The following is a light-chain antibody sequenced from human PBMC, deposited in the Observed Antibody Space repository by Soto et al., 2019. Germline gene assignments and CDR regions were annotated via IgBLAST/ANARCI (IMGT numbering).Light chain of an antibody. CDR1: SSDVGGYNY. Sequence: QSALTQPASVSGSPGQTITISCTGTSSDVGGYNYVSWYQQHPGKAPNLMIYEVSNRPSGVSNRFSGSKSGNTASLTISGLQAEDEADYYCSSYTSSSNLVFGGGTKLTVL. J-gene: IGLJ2*01. V-gene: IGLV2-14*01. CDR2: EVS. CDR3: SSYTSSSNLV.